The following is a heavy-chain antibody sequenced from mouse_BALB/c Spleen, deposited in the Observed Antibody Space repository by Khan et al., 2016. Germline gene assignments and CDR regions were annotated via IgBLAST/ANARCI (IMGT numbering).Heavy chain of an antibody. V-gene: IGHV14-3*02. CDR1: GFNIKDTY. CDR2: IDPVNGNT. CDR3: ARSPYDYDVGFVY. Sequence: EVELVESGAELVKPGASVKLSCTASGFNIKDTYMHWVKQRPEQGLEWIGRIDPVNGNTKYDPKFKGKATITADPSSNTAYLQLSSLTSEDTAVYYLARSPYDYDVGFVYWGQGTLVTVSA. D-gene: IGHD2-4*01. J-gene: IGHJ3*01.